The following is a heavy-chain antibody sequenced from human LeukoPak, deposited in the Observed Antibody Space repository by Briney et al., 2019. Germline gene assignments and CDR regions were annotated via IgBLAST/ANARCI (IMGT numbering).Heavy chain of an antibody. D-gene: IGHD6-13*01. J-gene: IGHJ5*02. CDR3: AREQGSPAVYWFDP. CDR1: GYTLTSYD. V-gene: IGHV1-69*13. CDR2: IIPVFGTT. Sequence: SVKVSCKASGYTLTSYDINWVRQATGQGLEWMGGIIPVFGTTNYAQKFQGRLTITADESTSTAYMELRNVRSEDTAVYFCAREQGSPAVYWFDPWGQGTLVTVSS.